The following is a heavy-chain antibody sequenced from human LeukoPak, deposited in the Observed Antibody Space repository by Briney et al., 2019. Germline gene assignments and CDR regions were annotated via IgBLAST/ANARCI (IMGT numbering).Heavy chain of an antibody. CDR3: AGVYCSSTSCRSYYYYYYYMDV. V-gene: IGHV4-59*04. D-gene: IGHD2-2*01. CDR1: GGSISSYY. J-gene: IGHJ6*03. CDR2: IYHSGST. Sequence: SETLSLTCTVSGGSISSYYWSWIRQPPGKGLEWIGGIYHSGSTYYNPSLKSRVTISVDTSKNQFSLKLSSVTAADTAVYYCAGVYCSSTSCRSYYYYYYYMDVWGKGTTVTVSS.